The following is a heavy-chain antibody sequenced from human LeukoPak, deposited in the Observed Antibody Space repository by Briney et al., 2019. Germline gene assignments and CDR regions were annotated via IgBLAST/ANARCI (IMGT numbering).Heavy chain of an antibody. CDR2: INPNSGGT. J-gene: IGHJ4*02. CDR1: GYTFTSYD. Sequence: ASVKVSCKASGYTFTSYDINWVRQAPGQGLEWMGWINPNSGGTNYAQKFQGRVTMTRDTSISTAYMELSRLRSDDTAVYYCAREAGGRGYYDSSGYFDYWGQGTLVTVSS. V-gene: IGHV1-2*02. D-gene: IGHD3-22*01. CDR3: AREAGGRGYYDSSGYFDY.